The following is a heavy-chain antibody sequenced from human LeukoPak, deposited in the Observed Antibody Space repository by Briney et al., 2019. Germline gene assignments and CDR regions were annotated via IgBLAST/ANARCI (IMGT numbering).Heavy chain of an antibody. D-gene: IGHD5-12*01. Sequence: SQTLSLTCSVSNGSISSGAHYWSWIRQPPGKGLEWIGYIYYSGSTNYNPSLKSRVTISVDTSKNQFSLKLSSVTAADTAVYYCARAGVAPDAFDIWGQGTMVTVSS. J-gene: IGHJ3*02. V-gene: IGHV4-61*08. CDR1: NGSISSGAHY. CDR2: IYYSGST. CDR3: ARAGVAPDAFDI.